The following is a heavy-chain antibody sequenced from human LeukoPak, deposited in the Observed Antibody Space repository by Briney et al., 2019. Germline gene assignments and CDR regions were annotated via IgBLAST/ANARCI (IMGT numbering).Heavy chain of an antibody. Sequence: GGSLRLSCAASGFTFSSYAMSWVRQAPGKGLEWVSGISLSGTDTYYTDSVRGRFIISRDNSKNTLYLQMNSLRAEDTAVYYCATRGHIVVMAKPVVDPWGQGTLVTVSS. CDR2: ISLSGTDT. CDR3: ATRGHIVVMAKPVVDP. CDR1: GFTFSSYA. V-gene: IGHV3-23*01. D-gene: IGHD2-8*01. J-gene: IGHJ5*02.